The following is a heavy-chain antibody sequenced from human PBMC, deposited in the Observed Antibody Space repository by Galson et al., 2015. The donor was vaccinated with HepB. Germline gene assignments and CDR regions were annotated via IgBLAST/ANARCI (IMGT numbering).Heavy chain of an antibody. D-gene: IGHD3-10*01. CDR3: ATSHYYGSGRSYYGMDV. Sequence: SVKVSCKASGYTFTSYGISWVRQAPGQGLEWMGWISAYNGNTNYAQKLQGRVTMTTDTSTSTAYMELRSLRSDDTAVYYCATSHYYGSGRSYYGMDVWGQGTTVTVSS. CDR1: GYTFTSYG. CDR2: ISAYNGNT. J-gene: IGHJ6*02. V-gene: IGHV1-18*01.